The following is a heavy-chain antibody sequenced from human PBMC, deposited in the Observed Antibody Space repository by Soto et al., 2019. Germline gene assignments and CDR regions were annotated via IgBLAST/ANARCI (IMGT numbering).Heavy chain of an antibody. D-gene: IGHD2-15*01. CDR1: GYTFTSYA. Sequence: QVQLVQSGAEEKKPGASVKVSCKASGYTFTSYAMHWVRQAHGQRLEWMGWINDGNGNTKYSQKFQGRVTITRGTAASTAYRELSSLRSEDTAVYYRARGTVVTHVDYWGQGTLVTVS. CDR3: ARGTVVTHVDY. V-gene: IGHV1-3*05. J-gene: IGHJ4*02. CDR2: INDGNGNT.